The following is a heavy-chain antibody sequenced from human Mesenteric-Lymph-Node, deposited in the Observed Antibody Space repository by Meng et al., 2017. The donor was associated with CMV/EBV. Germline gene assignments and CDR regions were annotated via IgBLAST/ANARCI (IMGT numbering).Heavy chain of an antibody. CDR1: GGSFSGYY. V-gene: IGHV4-34*01. CDR3: ARHQRWLKSEGGFNY. D-gene: IGHD4-23*01. J-gene: IGHJ4*02. CDR2: INHSGST. Sequence: QVQLQQWGARLLKPSETLSPTCAVYGGSFSGYYWSWIRQPPGKGLEWIGEINHSGSTNYNPSLKSRVTISVDTSKNQFSLKLSSVTAADTAVYYCARHQRWLKSEGGFNYWGQGTLVTVSS.